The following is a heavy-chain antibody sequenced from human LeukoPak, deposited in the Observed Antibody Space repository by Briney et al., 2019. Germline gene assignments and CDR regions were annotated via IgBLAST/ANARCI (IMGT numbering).Heavy chain of an antibody. J-gene: IGHJ4*02. CDR3: AGPAGKLDY. Sequence: GGSLRLSCAASGFTFSSYNMNWVRQAPGKGLEWVSAISGSGGSTHYADSVKGRFTISRDNSKNTLYLQMNSLRAEDTAVYYCAGPAGKLDYWGQGTLVTVSS. V-gene: IGHV3-23*01. CDR1: GFTFSSYN. D-gene: IGHD2-2*01. CDR2: ISGSGGST.